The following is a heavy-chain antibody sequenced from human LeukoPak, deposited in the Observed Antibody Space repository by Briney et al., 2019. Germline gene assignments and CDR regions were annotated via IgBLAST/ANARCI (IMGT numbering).Heavy chain of an antibody. V-gene: IGHV4-4*02. J-gene: IGHJ4*02. CDR2: IYHSGST. Sequence: SETLSLTCAVSGGSISSSNWWSWVRQPPGKGLEWIGEIYHSGSTNYNPSLKSRVTISVDKSKNQFSLKLSSVTAADTAVYYCASGGYSSGWPIFDYRGQGTLVTVSS. CDR1: GGSISSSNW. D-gene: IGHD6-19*01. CDR3: ASGGYSSGWPIFDY.